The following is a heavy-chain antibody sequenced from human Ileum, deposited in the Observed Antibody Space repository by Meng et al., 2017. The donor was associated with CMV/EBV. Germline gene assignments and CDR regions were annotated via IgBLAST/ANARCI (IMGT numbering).Heavy chain of an antibody. CDR3: ARVPRRLTIRGYFDY. J-gene: IGHJ4*02. V-gene: IGHV4-34*01. Sequence: VQPQQGLAILLKPLEPLSRTWAVYGGSFSGYYWSWIRQPPGKGLEGIGEINHSGSTNYTPSLKSRVTISVDTSKNQFSLKLSSVTAADTAVYYCARVPRRLTIRGYFDYWGQGTLVTVSS. CDR2: INHSGST. CDR1: GGSFSGYY. D-gene: IGHD5-24*01.